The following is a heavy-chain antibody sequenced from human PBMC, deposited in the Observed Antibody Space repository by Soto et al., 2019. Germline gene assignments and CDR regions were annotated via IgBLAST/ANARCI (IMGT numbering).Heavy chain of an antibody. Sequence: EVQLLESGGGLVQPGGSLRLSCAASGFTFSSYAMSWVRQAPGKGLEWVSAISGSGGSTYYADSVKGRFTISRDNSKNTLYLQMNSLRVEDTAVYYCAKDSWNGRTTVTTFDYWGQGTLVTVSS. CDR1: GFTFSSYA. J-gene: IGHJ4*02. D-gene: IGHD4-17*01. CDR3: AKDSWNGRTTVTTFDY. V-gene: IGHV3-23*01. CDR2: ISGSGGST.